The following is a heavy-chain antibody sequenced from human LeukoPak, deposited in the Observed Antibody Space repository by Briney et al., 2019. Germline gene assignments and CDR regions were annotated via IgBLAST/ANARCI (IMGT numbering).Heavy chain of an antibody. CDR2: ISTSGRAT. D-gene: IGHD2-8*01. Sequence: GGSLRLSCAASGFAFSTYAMTWLRQAPDKGLQWVSTISTSGRATYYADSVEGRFTISRDNSKNTLYLQMNSLRADDTAVYYCAKVFFMDYWGQGTLVTVSS. CDR3: AKVFFMDY. CDR1: GFAFSTYA. V-gene: IGHV3-23*01. J-gene: IGHJ4*02.